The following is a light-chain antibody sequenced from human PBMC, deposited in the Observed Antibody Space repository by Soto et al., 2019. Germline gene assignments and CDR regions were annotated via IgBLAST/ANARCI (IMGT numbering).Light chain of an antibody. CDR1: QVIKTS. Sequence: SPAPGESGSSTCRASQVIKTSLAWYQVKPGKAPKLLIYAASTLESGVPSRFSATVSGTEFSLTITSLQPEDFATYYGQRTYNALITIAQGTRLEI. V-gene: IGKV1-9*01. CDR2: AAS. CDR3: QRTYNALIT. J-gene: IGKJ5*01.